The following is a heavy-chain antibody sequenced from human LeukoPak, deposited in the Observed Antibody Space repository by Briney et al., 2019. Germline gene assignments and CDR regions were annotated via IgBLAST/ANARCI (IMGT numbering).Heavy chain of an antibody. J-gene: IGHJ5*02. D-gene: IGHD6-19*01. V-gene: IGHV3-23*01. CDR2: ISGSGGST. CDR1: GFTFSSYA. Sequence: PGGSLRLSCAASGFTFSSYAMSWVRQAPEKGLEWVSAISGSGGSTYYADSVKGRFTISRDNAKNSLYLQMNSLRAEDTAVYYRARDGSSGWLFDPWGQGTLVTVSS. CDR3: ARDGSSGWLFDP.